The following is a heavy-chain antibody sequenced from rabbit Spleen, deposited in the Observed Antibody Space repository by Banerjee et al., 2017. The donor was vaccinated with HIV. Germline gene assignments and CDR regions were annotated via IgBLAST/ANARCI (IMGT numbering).Heavy chain of an antibody. CDR3: ARDTSSSFSSCGMDF. CDR1: GVDFSSNSY. D-gene: IGHD1-1*01. V-gene: IGHV1S40*01. Sequence: QSLEESGGGVVKPGEALTLTCSASGVDFSSNSYDSYMCWVRQARGQGLEWIAWIDIGSCAFTYFASWAKGRCPISKTSSTTVTLQLPSTTAADTATYFCARDTSSSFSSCGMDFWGPGTLVTVS. J-gene: IGHJ6*01. CDR2: IDIGSCAFT.